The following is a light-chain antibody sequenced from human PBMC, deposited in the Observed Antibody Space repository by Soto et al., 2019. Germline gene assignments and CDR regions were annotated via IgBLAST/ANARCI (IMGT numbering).Light chain of an antibody. CDR2: EIS. Sequence: QSALTQPPSVSGSPGQKITISCSGTSSDVGGNNYFSWHQQHPANAHKLMIYEISHRPSGVYNRFSGSKASKTASLTISGQQAEDEADYYCRSYTSSSTRVFGGGTKLTVL. J-gene: IGLJ3*02. CDR1: SSDVGGNNY. CDR3: RSYTSSSTRV. V-gene: IGLV2-14*01.